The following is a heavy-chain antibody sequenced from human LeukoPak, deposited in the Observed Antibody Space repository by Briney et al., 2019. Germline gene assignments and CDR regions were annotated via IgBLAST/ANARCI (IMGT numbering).Heavy chain of an antibody. CDR1: GFTFSSYG. D-gene: IGHD6-19*01. V-gene: IGHV3-30*02. CDR3: AKMQDSSGWYGGYFDY. J-gene: IGHJ4*02. CDR2: IRYDGSNK. Sequence: GGSLRLSYAASGFTFSSYGMHWVRQAPGKGLEWVAFIRYDGSNKYYADSVKGRFTISRDNSKNTLYLQMNSLRAEDTAVYYCAKMQDSSGWYGGYFDYWGQGTLVTVSS.